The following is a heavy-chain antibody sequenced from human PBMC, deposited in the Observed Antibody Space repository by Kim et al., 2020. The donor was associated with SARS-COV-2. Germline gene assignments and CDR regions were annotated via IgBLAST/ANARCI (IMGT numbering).Heavy chain of an antibody. Sequence: GGSLRLSCAASGFTFSSYSMNWVRQAPGKGLEWVSSISSSSSYIYYADSVKGRFTISRDNAKNSLYLQMNSLRAEDTAVYYCARDGGFGGYSVYYGMDVWGQGTTVTVSS. CDR3: ARDGGFGGYSVYYGMDV. J-gene: IGHJ6*02. CDR2: ISSSSSYI. D-gene: IGHD3-10*01. V-gene: IGHV3-21*01. CDR1: GFTFSSYS.